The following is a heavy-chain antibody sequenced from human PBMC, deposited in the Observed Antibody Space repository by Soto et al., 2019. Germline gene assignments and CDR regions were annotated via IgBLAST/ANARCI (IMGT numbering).Heavy chain of an antibody. V-gene: IGHV3-23*01. CDR2: MSGSGSGT. CDR1: GFRFSTYD. J-gene: IGHJ6*02. Sequence: DVQLLESGGGLVQPGGSLRLSCAASGFRFSTYDMSWVRQAPGKGLEWVSVMSGSGSGTYYADPVKGRFTISRDNSKNTLYLQMISLRAEDTAVYYCVRQAKLTTVTANVGYYYGLDVWGQGTTVTVSS. CDR3: VRQAKLTTVTANVGYYYGLDV. D-gene: IGHD4-4*01.